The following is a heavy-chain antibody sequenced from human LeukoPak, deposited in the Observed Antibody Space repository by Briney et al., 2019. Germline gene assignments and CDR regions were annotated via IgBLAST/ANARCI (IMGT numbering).Heavy chain of an antibody. CDR2: IYYSGST. V-gene: IGHV4-59*01. J-gene: IGHJ2*01. CDR3: ARVYYSNSYDYWYFDL. Sequence: SETLSLTCTVSGGSIRSYYWSWIRQPPGKGLEWIAYIYYSGSTNYNPSLKSRVTISVDTSKNQFTLKLSSVTAADTAVYYCARVYYSNSYDYWYFDLWGRGTLVTVSS. D-gene: IGHD6-13*01. CDR1: GGSIRSYY.